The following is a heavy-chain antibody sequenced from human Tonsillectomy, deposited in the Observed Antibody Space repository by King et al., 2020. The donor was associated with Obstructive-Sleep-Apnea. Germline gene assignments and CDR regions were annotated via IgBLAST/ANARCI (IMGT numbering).Heavy chain of an antibody. CDR1: GYTFTDYY. V-gene: IGHV1-2*02. Sequence: VQLVESGAEVKKPGASVKVSCKASGYTFTDYYMHWVRQAPGQGLEWMGWINPNSGGTHYAQKFQGRVTMTRDTSISTAYMELSRLRSDDTAMYYCARDYSSTWQEEGLDYWGQGSLVTVSS. J-gene: IGHJ4*02. D-gene: IGHD6-13*01. CDR2: INPNSGGT. CDR3: ARDYSSTWQEEGLDY.